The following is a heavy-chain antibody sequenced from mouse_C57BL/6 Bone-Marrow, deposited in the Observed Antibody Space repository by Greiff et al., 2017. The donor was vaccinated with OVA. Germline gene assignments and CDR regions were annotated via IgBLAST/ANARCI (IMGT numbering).Heavy chain of an antibody. J-gene: IGHJ2*01. CDR2: INPNNGGT. CDR1: GYTFTDYY. CDR3: ARAARGDYFDY. V-gene: IGHV1-26*01. Sequence: VQLQQSGPELVKPGASVKISCKASGYTFTDYYMNWVKQSHGKSLEWIGDINPNNGGTSYNQKFKGKATLTVDKSSSTAYMELRSLTSEDSAVYYCARAARGDYFDYWGQGTTLTVSS.